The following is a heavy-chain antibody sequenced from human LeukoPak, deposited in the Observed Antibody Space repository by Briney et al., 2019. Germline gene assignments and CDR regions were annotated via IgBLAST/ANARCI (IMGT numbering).Heavy chain of an antibody. CDR1: GFTFSSYA. D-gene: IGHD3-22*01. Sequence: GGSLRLSCAASGFTFSSYAMHWVRQAPGKGLEWVAVISYDGSNKYYADSVKGRFTISRDNSRNTLYLQMNSLRAEDTAVYYCARDHVGSMIVVADNWFDPWGQGTPVTVSS. V-gene: IGHV3-30-3*01. CDR2: ISYDGSNK. J-gene: IGHJ5*02. CDR3: ARDHVGSMIVVADNWFDP.